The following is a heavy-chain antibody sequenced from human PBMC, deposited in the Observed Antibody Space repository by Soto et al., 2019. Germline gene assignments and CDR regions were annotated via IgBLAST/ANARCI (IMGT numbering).Heavy chain of an antibody. CDR3: AKGGRQWLVTSDFNY. D-gene: IGHD6-19*01. CDR1: GFTFSDYA. J-gene: IGHJ4*02. Sequence: VQLVESGGGVVQPGRSLRLSCAASGFTFSDYAMHWVRQAPGKGLEWVAGVSHDGRNTHYADSVKGRFTISRDSSKNTVLLEMTGLRAEDKSVYYCAKGGRQWLVTSDFNYWGQGALVTVSS. CDR2: VSHDGRNT. V-gene: IGHV3-30*18.